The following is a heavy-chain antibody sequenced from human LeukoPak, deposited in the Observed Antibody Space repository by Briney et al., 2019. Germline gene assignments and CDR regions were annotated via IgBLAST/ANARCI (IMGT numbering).Heavy chain of an antibody. V-gene: IGHV3-30-3*01. CDR2: ISCDGSNK. CDR3: ARDYGIAAAGIYYYYYGMDV. Sequence: PGGSLRLSCAASGFTFSSYALHWVRQAPGKGLEWVAVISCDGSNKYYADSVKGRFTISRDNSKNTLYLQMNSLRAEDTAVYYCARDYGIAAAGIYYYYYGMDVWGQGTTVTVSS. D-gene: IGHD6-13*01. J-gene: IGHJ6*02. CDR1: GFTFSSYA.